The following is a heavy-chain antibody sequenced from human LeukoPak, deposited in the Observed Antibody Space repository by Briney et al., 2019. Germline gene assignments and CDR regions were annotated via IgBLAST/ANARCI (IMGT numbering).Heavy chain of an antibody. CDR3: AKDYSSGWYGSSSYYFDY. V-gene: IGHV3-7*03. Sequence: PGGSLRLSCVASPFTSSGHWMSWVRQAPGKGLEWVANIKEDGSEKYYLDSVKGRFTISRDNAKNTLYLEMNSLRAEDTAVYYCAKDYSSGWYGSSSYYFDYWGQGTLVTVSS. CDR2: IKEDGSEK. CDR1: PFTSSGHW. D-gene: IGHD6-19*01. J-gene: IGHJ4*02.